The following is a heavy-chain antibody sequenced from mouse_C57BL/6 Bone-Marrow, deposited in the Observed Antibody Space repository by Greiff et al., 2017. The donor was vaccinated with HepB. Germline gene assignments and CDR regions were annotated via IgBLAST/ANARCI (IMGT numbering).Heavy chain of an antibody. Sequence: VQLQQSGAELVRPGASVKLSCTASGFNIKDDYMHWVKQRPEQGLEWIGWIDPENGDTEYASKFQGKAPITADTSSNTAYLQLSSLTSEDTAVYYCTTWITTVVATRDYWGQGTSVTVSS. D-gene: IGHD1-1*01. V-gene: IGHV14-4*01. J-gene: IGHJ4*01. CDR3: TTWITTVVATRDY. CDR2: IDPENGDT. CDR1: GFNIKDDY.